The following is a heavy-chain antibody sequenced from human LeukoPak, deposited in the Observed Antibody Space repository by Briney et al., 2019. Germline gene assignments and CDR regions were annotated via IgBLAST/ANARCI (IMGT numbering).Heavy chain of an antibody. J-gene: IGHJ3*02. D-gene: IGHD6-13*01. Sequence: GMSVRLTCSASGFTICSNGIHWLGHAPGHGLEGVAFIRYDGSNKYYADSVKGRFTISRDNSKHTLYLQMNSLRAEDTSLFYCAKDIGPIALDAFDIWGQGTMVTVSS. V-gene: IGHV3-30*02. CDR3: AKDIGPIALDAFDI. CDR1: GFTICSNG. CDR2: IRYDGSNK.